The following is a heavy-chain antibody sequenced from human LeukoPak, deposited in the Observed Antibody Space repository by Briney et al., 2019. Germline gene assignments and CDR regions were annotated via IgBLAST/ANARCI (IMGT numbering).Heavy chain of an antibody. D-gene: IGHD6-19*01. V-gene: IGHV6-1*01. CDR3: ARGGSGITVSLFAY. J-gene: IGHJ4*02. CDR1: GDSVSSNSAA. Sequence: SQTLSLTCAISGDSVSSNSAAWNWIRQSPSRGLEWLGRTYYRSKWYNDYAVSVKSRMTINPDTSKNQFSLQLNSVTPEDSAVYYCARGGSGITVSLFAYWGQGTLVTVSS. CDR2: TYYRSKWYN.